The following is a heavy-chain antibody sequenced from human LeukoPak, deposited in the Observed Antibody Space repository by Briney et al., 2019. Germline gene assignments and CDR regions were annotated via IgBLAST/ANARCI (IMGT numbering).Heavy chain of an antibody. CDR2: IYYSGAT. CDR1: GDSISNGDYY. V-gene: IGHV4-30-4*08. CDR3: ARLSRSSGGYPYVFDI. Sequence: SGTLSLTCTVSGDSISNGDYYWSWIRQHPEKGLECIGHIYYSGATYYNPSLKSRLTISVDTPKSQFSLKLSSMTAADTAMYYCARLSRSSGGYPYVFDIWGQGIMVTVSS. J-gene: IGHJ3*02. D-gene: IGHD2-15*01.